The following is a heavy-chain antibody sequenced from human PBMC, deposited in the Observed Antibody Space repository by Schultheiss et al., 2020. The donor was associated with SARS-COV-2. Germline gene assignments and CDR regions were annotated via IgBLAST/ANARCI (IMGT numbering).Heavy chain of an antibody. CDR2: IYYSGST. CDR1: GGSFSGYY. J-gene: IGHJ1*01. Sequence: SETLSLTCAVYGGSFSGYYWSWIRQHPGKGLEWIGYIYYSGSTYYNPSLKSRVTISVDTSKNQFSLKLSSVTAADTAVYYCAKDQLWGYFQHWGQGTLVTVS. CDR3: AKDQLWGYFQH. D-gene: IGHD3-16*01. V-gene: IGHV4-34*01.